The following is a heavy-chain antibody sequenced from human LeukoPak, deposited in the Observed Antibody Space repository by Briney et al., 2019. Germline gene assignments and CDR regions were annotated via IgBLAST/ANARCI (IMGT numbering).Heavy chain of an antibody. Sequence: PSGTLSLTCAVSGGSISSSNWWSWVRQAPGKGLEWVSVIYSGDTTYYADSVRGRFIISRDNSKNTLYLHMNDLRAEDTAVYYCARGSLIRDWGQGTLVTVSS. CDR1: GGSISSSNW. V-gene: IGHV3-66*01. D-gene: IGHD3-16*01. J-gene: IGHJ4*02. CDR3: ARGSLIRD. CDR2: IYSGDTT.